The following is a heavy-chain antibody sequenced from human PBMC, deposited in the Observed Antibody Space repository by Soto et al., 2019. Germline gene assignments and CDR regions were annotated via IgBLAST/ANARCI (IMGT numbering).Heavy chain of an antibody. V-gene: IGHV3-30*18. D-gene: IGHD3-10*01. Sequence: QVQLVESGGGVVQPGRSLRLSCAASGFTFSSYGMHWVRQAPGKGLEWVAVISYDGSNKYYADSVKGRFTISRDNSKNTLYLQMNSLRAEDTAVYYCAKDRGAAGRNWFDPWGQGTLVTVSS. CDR1: GFTFSSYG. J-gene: IGHJ5*02. CDR3: AKDRGAAGRNWFDP. CDR2: ISYDGSNK.